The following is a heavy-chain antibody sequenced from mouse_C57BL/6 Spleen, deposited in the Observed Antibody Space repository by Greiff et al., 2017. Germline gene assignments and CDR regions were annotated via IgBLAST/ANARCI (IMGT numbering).Heavy chain of an antibody. J-gene: IGHJ2*01. V-gene: IGHV1-55*01. CDR2: IYPGSGST. Sequence: QVQLMQPGAELVKPGASVKMSCKASGYTFTSYWITWVKQRPGQGLEWIGDIYPGSGSTNYNEKFKSKATLTVDTSSSTAYMQLSSLTSEDYAVYYCVRVYDGYPYYFDYWGKGTTLTVSS. D-gene: IGHD2-3*01. CDR3: VRVYDGYPYYFDY. CDR1: GYTFTSYW.